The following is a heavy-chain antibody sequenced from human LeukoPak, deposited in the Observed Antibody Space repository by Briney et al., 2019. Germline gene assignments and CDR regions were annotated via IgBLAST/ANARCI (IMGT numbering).Heavy chain of an antibody. Sequence: SETLSLTCAVYGGSFSGYYWSRIRQPPGKGLEWIGEINHSGSTNYNPSLKSRVTISVDTSKNQFSLKLSSVTAADTAVYYCARVQKLGIGEKYFDYWGQGTLVTVSS. J-gene: IGHJ4*02. CDR2: INHSGST. CDR1: GGSFSGYY. D-gene: IGHD7-27*01. V-gene: IGHV4-34*01. CDR3: ARVQKLGIGEKYFDY.